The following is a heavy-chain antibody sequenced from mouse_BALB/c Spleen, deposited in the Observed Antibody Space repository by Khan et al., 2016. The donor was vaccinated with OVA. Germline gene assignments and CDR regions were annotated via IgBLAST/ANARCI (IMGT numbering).Heavy chain of an antibody. V-gene: IGHV9-1*02. CDR1: GYTFTDYG. CDR2: INTYTGQA. Sequence: QIQLVQSGPELKKPEETVKISCKASGYTFTDYGVNWVKQAPGEGLLWMGWINTYTGQATYVDEFKGRFAFSLETSASTAHLQTYNLKNADMATXFCASSRVKFLRDLCGQGTTLTVSS. CDR3: ASSRVKFLRDL. D-gene: IGHD2-12*01. J-gene: IGHJ2*01.